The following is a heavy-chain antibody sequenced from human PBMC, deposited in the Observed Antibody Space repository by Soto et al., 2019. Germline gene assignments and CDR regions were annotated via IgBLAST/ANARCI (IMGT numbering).Heavy chain of an antibody. CDR2: IYYSGST. CDR3: ARQYHSSGYWFDY. D-gene: IGHD3-22*01. CDR1: GGSISSDFYY. J-gene: IGHJ4*02. Sequence: PSETLSLTCTVSGGSISSDFYYWTWIRQHPGKGLEWIGYIYYSGSTYYNPSLKSRITMSLDTSKNQLSLKLSSVTAADTAVYYCARQYHSSGYWFDYWGQGTLVTVSS. V-gene: IGHV4-31*03.